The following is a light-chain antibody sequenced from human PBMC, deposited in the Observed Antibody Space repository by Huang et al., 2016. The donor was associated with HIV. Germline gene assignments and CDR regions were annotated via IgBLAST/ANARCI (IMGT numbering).Light chain of an antibody. J-gene: IGKJ2*01. Sequence: EMVMAQSPATLSVSPGETVTLSCTASQTINSNLAWYQQKPGQAPRLLIYGASTRATGGPVRFSGSGSGTEFTLTISSLQSEDLAVYYCQQYNNWPPYTFGQGTKLETK. CDR2: GAS. CDR1: QTINSN. CDR3: QQYNNWPPYT. V-gene: IGKV3-15*01.